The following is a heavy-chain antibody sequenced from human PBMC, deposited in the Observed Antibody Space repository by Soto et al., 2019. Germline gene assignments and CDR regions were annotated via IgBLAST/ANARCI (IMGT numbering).Heavy chain of an antibody. V-gene: IGHV1-69*01. D-gene: IGHD2-2*01. CDR1: GGTFSSYA. J-gene: IGHJ6*02. CDR2: IIPIFGTT. Sequence: QVQLVQSGAEVKKPGSSVKVSCKASGGTFSSYAISWVRQPPGQGLEWMGGIIPIFGTTNYAQKFQGRVTITADESTSTSYMELSSLRAEDTAVYCCAGYCSSTSCPYYYYYGMDVWGQGSTVTVSS. CDR3: AGYCSSTSCPYYYYYGMDV.